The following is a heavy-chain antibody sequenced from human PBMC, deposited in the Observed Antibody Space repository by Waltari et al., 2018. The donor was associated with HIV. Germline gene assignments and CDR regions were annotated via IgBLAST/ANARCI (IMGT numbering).Heavy chain of an antibody. J-gene: IGHJ4*02. CDR1: GYNFTSYA. Sequence: QVQLVQSGAEVKTPGASVTVSCKASGYNFTSYAIHWLRQAPGQRPEWVAWVNPGNGYTKYSRKFQARVTVARDEVAETAYMVLSSVTTEDTAVYFCARGPACSGGTGYTLFDFWGQGTLVSVTS. CDR2: VNPGNGYT. CDR3: ARGPACSGGTGYTLFDF. V-gene: IGHV1-3*01. D-gene: IGHD2-15*01.